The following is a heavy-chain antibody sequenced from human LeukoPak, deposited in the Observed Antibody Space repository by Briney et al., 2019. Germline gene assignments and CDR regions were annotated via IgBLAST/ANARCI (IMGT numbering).Heavy chain of an antibody. CDR1: GFAFSSCA. CDR2: ISGSAGST. J-gene: IGHJ4*02. Sequence: GGSLRLSCAASGFAFSSCAMSWVRQAPGKGLEWVSGISGSAGSTNYADSVKGRFTISRDNAKNSLYLQMNNLRAEDTAVYYCARGGELLRPADYWGQGTLVTVSS. V-gene: IGHV3-23*01. CDR3: ARGGELLRPADY. D-gene: IGHD1-26*01.